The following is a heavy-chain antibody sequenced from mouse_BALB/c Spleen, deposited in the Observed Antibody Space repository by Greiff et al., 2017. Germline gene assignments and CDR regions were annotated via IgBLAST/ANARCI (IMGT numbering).Heavy chain of an antibody. J-gene: IGHJ2*01. D-gene: IGHD2-4*01. CDR2: IHYSGST. Sequence: ESGPDLVKPSQSLSLTCTVTGYSITSGYSWHWIRQFPGNKLEWMGYIHYSGSTNYNPSLKSRISITRDTSKNQFFLQLNSVTTEDTATYYCARSTMITTVRRLFDYWGQGTTLTVSS. CDR1: GYSITSGYS. V-gene: IGHV3-1*02. CDR3: ARSTMITTVRRLFDY.